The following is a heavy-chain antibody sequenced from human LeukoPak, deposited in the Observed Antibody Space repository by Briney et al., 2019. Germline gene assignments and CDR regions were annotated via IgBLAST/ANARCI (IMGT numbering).Heavy chain of an antibody. CDR2: INPNSGDT. D-gene: IGHD6-19*01. Sequence: ASVKVSCKASGYTFTGYYIHWVRQAPGQGLEWMGWINPNSGDTNYAQNFQGRVTMTRDTSINTAYMELSRLRSDDTAVYYCARNSITVTGWSFDYWGQGTLVTVSS. CDR3: ARNSITVTGWSFDY. CDR1: GYTFTGYY. J-gene: IGHJ4*02. V-gene: IGHV1-2*02.